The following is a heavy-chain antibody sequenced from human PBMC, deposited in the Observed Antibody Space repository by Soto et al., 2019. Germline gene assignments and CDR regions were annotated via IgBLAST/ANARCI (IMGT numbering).Heavy chain of an antibody. CDR3: ARHRSFATDCYLYC. CDR1: GNSFSSYC. J-gene: IGHJ4*02. CDR2: IYPGDSDT. V-gene: IGHV5-51*01. D-gene: IGHD2-21*02. Sequence: PGESLKISCKSSGNSFSSYCVEWARQMPGKGLEWMGLIYPGDSDTRYSPSFQGQVTISVNKSINTAYLQWTSLKASDTAMYYCARHRSFATDCYLYCWGQGTLVTVS.